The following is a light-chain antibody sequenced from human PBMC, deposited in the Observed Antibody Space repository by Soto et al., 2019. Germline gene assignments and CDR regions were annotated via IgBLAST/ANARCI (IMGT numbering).Light chain of an antibody. J-gene: IGKJ4*01. Sequence: EKVLTQSPATLSVSPGERATLSCRASESISSTLAWYQQKPGQSPRLLIYGASTRATGIPAKFSGSGSGTEFTLTISSLQSEDFAVYYCQQYNSWPLTFGGGTKVEIK. CDR3: QQYNSWPLT. V-gene: IGKV3-15*01. CDR1: ESISST. CDR2: GAS.